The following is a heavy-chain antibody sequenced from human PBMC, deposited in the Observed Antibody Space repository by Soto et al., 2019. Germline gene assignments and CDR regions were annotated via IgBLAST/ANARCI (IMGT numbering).Heavy chain of an antibody. V-gene: IGHV1-18*04. Sequence: GASVKVSCKASGYTFTKYGISWVRQAPGQGLEWMGWISTYDGATNYPEELQGRVTVTTDTSTTTAYMELRSLRSDDTAVYYCAREGYSNGVYFDCWGQGTLVTVSS. CDR2: ISTYDGAT. D-gene: IGHD5-18*01. CDR1: GYTFTKYG. J-gene: IGHJ4*02. CDR3: AREGYSNGVYFDC.